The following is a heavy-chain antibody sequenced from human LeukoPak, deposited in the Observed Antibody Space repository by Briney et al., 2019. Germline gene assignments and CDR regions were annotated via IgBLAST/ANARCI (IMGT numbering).Heavy chain of an antibody. J-gene: IGHJ4*02. CDR2: IDLDGKST. D-gene: IGHD5-24*01. Sequence: GGSLRLSCAASGFTFNTYFMRWVRQVPGKGLVWVSRIDLDGKSTTYADSVKGRFTISRDNAKNMLYLEMNSLRVEDTAVYYCVRDKDGYNFWGQGTLVSVSS. CDR1: GFTFNTYF. V-gene: IGHV3-74*01. CDR3: VRDKDGYNF.